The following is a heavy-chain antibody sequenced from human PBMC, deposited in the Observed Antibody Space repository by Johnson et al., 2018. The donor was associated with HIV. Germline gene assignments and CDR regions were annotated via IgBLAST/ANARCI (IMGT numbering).Heavy chain of an antibody. CDR3: ANSLLLDAFDI. CDR2: ISYDCSNK. V-gene: IGHV3-30*04. J-gene: IGHJ3*02. CDR1: GFTFSSYA. Sequence: VQLVESGGGLIQPGGSLRLSCAASGFTFSSYAMHWVRQAPGKGLEWVAVISYDCSNKNYADSVKGRFTISRDNTKNTLSLQMNSLRDEDTAVYYCANSLLLDAFDIWGQGTMVTVSS. D-gene: IGHD2-15*01.